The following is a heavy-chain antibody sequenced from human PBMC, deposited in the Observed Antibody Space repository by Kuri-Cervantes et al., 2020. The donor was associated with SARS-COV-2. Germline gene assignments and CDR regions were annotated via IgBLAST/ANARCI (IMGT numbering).Heavy chain of an antibody. Sequence: LSLTCAASGFTFSSYGMHWVRQAPGKGLEWVAVIWYDGSNKYYADSVKGRFTISRDNSKNTLYLQMNSLRAEDTAVYYCARVFCSSTSCYADYYYGMDVWGQGTTVTVSS. CDR1: GFTFSSYG. CDR3: ARVFCSSTSCYADYYYGMDV. V-gene: IGHV3-33*08. CDR2: IWYDGSNK. D-gene: IGHD2-2*01. J-gene: IGHJ6*02.